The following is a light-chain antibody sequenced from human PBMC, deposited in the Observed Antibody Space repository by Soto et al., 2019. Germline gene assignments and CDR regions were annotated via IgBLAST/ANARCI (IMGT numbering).Light chain of an antibody. V-gene: IGLV2-14*03. Sequence: CRSRGQSCTIKKTGTSSDVGGYNYVSWYQHHPGKAPKLMIYDVSNRPSGVSNRFSGSKSGNTASLTISGLQPEDEADYYCSSYTTSNTRQIVFGTGTKVTVL. CDR3: SSYTTSNTRQIV. J-gene: IGLJ1*01. CDR2: DVS. CDR1: SSDVGGYNY.